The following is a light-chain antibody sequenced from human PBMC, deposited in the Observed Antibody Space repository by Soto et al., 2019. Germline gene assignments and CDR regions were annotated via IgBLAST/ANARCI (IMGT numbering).Light chain of an antibody. Sequence: EIVLTQSPGTLSLSPGERATLSCRASQSISNTFLAWYQQKPGQAPRLPIYGASSRATGTPDRFSGSGSGTDFTLSISRLEPEDFAVYYCQQYGASPIYTFGQGTKLEIK. CDR1: QSISNTF. J-gene: IGKJ2*01. CDR3: QQYGASPIYT. CDR2: GAS. V-gene: IGKV3-20*01.